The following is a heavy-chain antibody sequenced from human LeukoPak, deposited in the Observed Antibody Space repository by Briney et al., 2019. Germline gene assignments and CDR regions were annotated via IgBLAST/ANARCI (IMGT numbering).Heavy chain of an antibody. Sequence: PGGSLPVSCGASGFTFSNYWMTWVRQAPGKGLDWVANIKQDGREQYYVDSVEGRFTVSRDNARNSLFLQMNSLRVEDTATYYCVREFRRAPTLVGSYHFDYWGQGNLVSVPS. CDR1: GFTFSNYW. J-gene: IGHJ4*01. CDR2: IKQDGREQ. V-gene: IGHV3-7*04. D-gene: IGHD1-26*01. CDR3: VREFRRAPTLVGSYHFDY.